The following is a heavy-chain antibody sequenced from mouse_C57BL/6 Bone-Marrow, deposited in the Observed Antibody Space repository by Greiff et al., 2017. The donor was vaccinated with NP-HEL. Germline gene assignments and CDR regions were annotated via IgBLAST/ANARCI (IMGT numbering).Heavy chain of an antibody. D-gene: IGHD2-2*01. V-gene: IGHV1-4*01. J-gene: IGHJ3*01. CDR1: GSTLPSST. CDR3: ARCGDGYDGEPWFAY. Sequence: QVQLQQSGAELARPGASWKISCKASGSTLPSSTMHWVKQRPGQGREWIGYINPSSGYTKYNQKFKDKATLTADKSSSTAYMQLSSLTSEDSAVYYCARCGDGYDGEPWFAYWGQGTLVTVSA. CDR2: INPSSGYT.